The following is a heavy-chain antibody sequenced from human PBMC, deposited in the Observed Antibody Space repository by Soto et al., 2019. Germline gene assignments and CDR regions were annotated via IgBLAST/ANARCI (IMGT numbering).Heavy chain of an antibody. Sequence: GASVKVSCKASGYTFTGYYMHWVRQAPGQGLEWMGWINPNSGGTNYAQKFQGWVTMTRDTSISTAYMELSRLRSDDTAVYYCARDMGYCSSTSCYGRGGEDWSIDYWGQGTLVTVSS. V-gene: IGHV1-2*04. D-gene: IGHD2-2*01. CDR1: GYTFTGYY. CDR3: ARDMGYCSSTSCYGRGGEDWSIDY. J-gene: IGHJ4*02. CDR2: INPNSGGT.